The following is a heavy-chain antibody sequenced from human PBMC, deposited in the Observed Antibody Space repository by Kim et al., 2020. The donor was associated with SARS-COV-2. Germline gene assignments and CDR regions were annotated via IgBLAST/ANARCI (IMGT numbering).Heavy chain of an antibody. Sequence: SETLSLTCTVSGGSISSSSYYWGWIRQPPGKGLEWIGSIYYSGSTYYNPSLKSRVTISVDTSNNQFSLKLSSVTAAATAVYYCARDRREYCSGGSCYSEGWFDPWGQGTLVTVSS. CDR3: ARDRREYCSGGSCYSEGWFDP. V-gene: IGHV4-39*07. J-gene: IGHJ5*02. D-gene: IGHD2-15*01. CDR1: GGSISSSSYY. CDR2: IYYSGST.